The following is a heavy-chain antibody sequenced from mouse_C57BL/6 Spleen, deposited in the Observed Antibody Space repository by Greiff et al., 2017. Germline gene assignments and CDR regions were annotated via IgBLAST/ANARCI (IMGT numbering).Heavy chain of an antibody. CDR1: GFSLTSYG. CDR2: IWSDGST. Sequence: QVQLKESGPGLVAPSQSLSITCTVSGFSLTSYGVHWVRQPPGKGLEWLVVIWSDGSTTYNSALKSRLSISKDNSKSQVFLKMNSLQTDDTAMYYCARHSDGSSYAWFAYWGQGTLVTVSA. D-gene: IGHD1-1*01. J-gene: IGHJ3*01. CDR3: ARHSDGSSYAWFAY. V-gene: IGHV2-6-1*01.